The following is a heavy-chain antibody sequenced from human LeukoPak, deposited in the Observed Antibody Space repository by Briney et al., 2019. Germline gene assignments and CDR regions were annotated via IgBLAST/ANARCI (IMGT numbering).Heavy chain of an antibody. CDR1: GFTFSSYG. CDR3: ARLTAY. J-gene: IGHJ4*02. Sequence: PGRSLRLSCAASGFTFSSYGMHWVRQAPGKGLEWVAVISYDGSNKYYADSVKGRFTISRDNSKNTLYLQMNTLRAEDTAVYYCARLTAYWGQGTLVTVSS. V-gene: IGHV3-30*03. CDR2: ISYDGSNK. D-gene: IGHD3-16*01.